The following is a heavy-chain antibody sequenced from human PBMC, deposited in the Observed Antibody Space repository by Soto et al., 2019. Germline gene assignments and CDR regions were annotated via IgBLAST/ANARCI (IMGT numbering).Heavy chain of an antibody. V-gene: IGHV4-39*01. J-gene: IGHJ5*02. CDR1: GGSISSSSYY. CDR3: ATQEVGGSYVYTFDP. Sequence: QLQLQESGPGLVKPSETLSLTCTVSGGSISSSSYYWDWIRQPPGKGLEWIGSIYYSGSTYYNPYLKSPVTIAVDTYKTQFSLKLSSVTAADTAVYYCATQEVGGSYVYTFDPWGQGTLVTVSS. CDR2: IYYSGST. D-gene: IGHD1-26*01.